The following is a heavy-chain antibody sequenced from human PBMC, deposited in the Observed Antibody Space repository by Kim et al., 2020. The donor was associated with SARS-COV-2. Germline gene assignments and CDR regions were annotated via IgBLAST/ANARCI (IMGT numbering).Heavy chain of an antibody. D-gene: IGHD2-2*01. Sequence: SETLSLTCTVSGGSISNYYWSWIRQPPGKGLEWIGYIYYSGSTNYNPSLKSRVTISVDTSKNQFSLKLSSVTAADTAVYYCARGRAVPSPHYYMDVWGKG. CDR3: ARGRAVPSPHYYMDV. CDR2: IYYSGST. CDR1: GGSISNYY. V-gene: IGHV4-59*01. J-gene: IGHJ6*03.